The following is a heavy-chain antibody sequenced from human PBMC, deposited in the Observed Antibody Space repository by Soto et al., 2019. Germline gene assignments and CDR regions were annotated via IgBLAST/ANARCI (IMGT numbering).Heavy chain of an antibody. Sequence: QVQLQESGPGLVKPSQTLSLTCTVSGGSISSGGYYWSWIRQHPGKGLEWIGYNYYSGSTYYNPSLKSRVTISVDTSKNQFSLKLSSVTAADTAVYYCARDQYLVVPAATHWFDPWGQGTLVTVSS. CDR3: ARDQYLVVPAATHWFDP. D-gene: IGHD2-2*01. CDR2: NYYSGST. V-gene: IGHV4-31*03. J-gene: IGHJ5*02. CDR1: GGSISSGGYY.